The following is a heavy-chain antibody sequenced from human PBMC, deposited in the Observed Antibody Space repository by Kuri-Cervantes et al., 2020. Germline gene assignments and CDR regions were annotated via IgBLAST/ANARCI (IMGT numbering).Heavy chain of an antibody. Sequence: GSLRLSCTVSGGSVSSGSYYWSWTRQPPGKGLEWIGYIYYSGSTNYNPSLKSRVTISVDTSKNQFSLKLSSVTAADTAVYYCAREHFTTTVTTSYYYYMDVWGKGTTVTVSS. J-gene: IGHJ6*03. CDR1: GGSVSSGSYY. CDR3: AREHFTTTVTTSYYYYMDV. CDR2: IYYSGST. V-gene: IGHV4-61*01. D-gene: IGHD4-17*01.